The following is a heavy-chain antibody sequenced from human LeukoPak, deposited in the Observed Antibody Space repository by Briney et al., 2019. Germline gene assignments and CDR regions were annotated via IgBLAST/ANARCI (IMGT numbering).Heavy chain of an antibody. CDR3: ARGQYYHDSSGYYFSWFDP. CDR2: MNPNSGNT. V-gene: IGHV1-8*03. Sequence: GASVKVSCKASGYTFTGYYMHWVRQATGQGLEWMGWMNPNSGNTGYAQKFQGRVTITADKSTSTAYMELSSLRSEDTAVYYCARGQYYHDSSGYYFSWFDPWGQGTLVTVSS. J-gene: IGHJ5*02. D-gene: IGHD3-22*01. CDR1: GYTFTGYY.